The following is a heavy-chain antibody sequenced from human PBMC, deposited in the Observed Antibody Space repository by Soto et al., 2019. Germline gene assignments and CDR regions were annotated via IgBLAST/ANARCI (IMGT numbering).Heavy chain of an antibody. CDR2: ISGDGGRT. D-gene: IGHD6-19*01. CDR1: GFTVSSNY. J-gene: IGHJ4*02. CDR3: VRDFMTMAGIQ. V-gene: IGHV3-53*02. Sequence: EVQLVETGGGLIQPGGSLRLSCAASGFTVSSNYMSWVRQAPGKGLEWVSAISGDGGRTYYAGSVRGRFTISRDNAKSTVYLQMNSLRADDTAVYYCVRDFMTMAGIQWGQGTLVTVSS.